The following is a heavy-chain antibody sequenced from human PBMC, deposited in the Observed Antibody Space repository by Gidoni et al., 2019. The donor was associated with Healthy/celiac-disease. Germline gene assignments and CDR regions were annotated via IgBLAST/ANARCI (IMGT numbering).Heavy chain of an antibody. V-gene: IGHV3-23*01. J-gene: IGHJ4*02. CDR1: GFTFSSYA. D-gene: IGHD5-12*01. Sequence: EVQLLESGGGLVQPGGSLRLSCAASGFTFSSYAMSWVRQAPGKGLEWVSAISGSGGSTYYADSVKGRFTISRDNSKNTLYLQMNSLRAEDTAVYYCAKDRRGYSGYGLEAADYWGQGTLVTVSS. CDR3: AKDRRGYSGYGLEAADY. CDR2: ISGSGGST.